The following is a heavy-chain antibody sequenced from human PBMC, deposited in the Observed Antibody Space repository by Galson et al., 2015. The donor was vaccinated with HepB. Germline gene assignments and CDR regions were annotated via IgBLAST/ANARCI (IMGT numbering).Heavy chain of an antibody. Sequence: SLRLSCAASGFTVSSNYMSWVRQAPGKGLEWVSVIYSGGSAYYADSVKGRFTISRHNSKNTLYLQMNSLRAEDTAVYYCARLSGYDFDYWGQGTLVTVSS. CDR3: ARLSGYDFDY. J-gene: IGHJ4*02. V-gene: IGHV3-53*04. CDR2: IYSGGSA. D-gene: IGHD5-12*01. CDR1: GFTVSSNY.